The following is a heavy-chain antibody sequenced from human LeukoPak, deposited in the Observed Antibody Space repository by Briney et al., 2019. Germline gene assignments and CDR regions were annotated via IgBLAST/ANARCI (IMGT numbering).Heavy chain of an antibody. J-gene: IGHJ2*01. V-gene: IGHV3-23*01. CDR3: ASAYCVSTSCIYWYFDL. CDR1: GFTFSVYA. Sequence: GGSLRLSCAASGFTFSVYAMSWVRQAPGKGLEWVSAISATGDSTYYADSVKGRFTISRDNSKNTLYLQMSSLRAEDTAVYYCASAYCVSTSCIYWYFDLWGRGTLVTVSS. D-gene: IGHD2-2*01. CDR2: ISATGDST.